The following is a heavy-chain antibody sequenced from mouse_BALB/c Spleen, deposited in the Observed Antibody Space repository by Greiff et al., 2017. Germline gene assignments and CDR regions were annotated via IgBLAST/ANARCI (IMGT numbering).Heavy chain of an antibody. CDR1: GFTFSDYY. Sequence: EVMLLESGGGLVKPGGSLKLSCAASGFTFSDYYMYWVRQTPEKRLEWVATISDGGSYTYYPDSVKGRFTISRDNAKNNLYLQMSSLKSEDTAMYYCARDGPYYYGSSYFAYWGQGTLVTVSA. CDR2: ISDGGSYT. D-gene: IGHD1-1*01. J-gene: IGHJ3*01. CDR3: ARDGPYYYGSSYFAY. V-gene: IGHV5-4*02.